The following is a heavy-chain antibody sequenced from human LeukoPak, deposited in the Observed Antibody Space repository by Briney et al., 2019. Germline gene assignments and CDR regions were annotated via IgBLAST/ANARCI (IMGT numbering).Heavy chain of an antibody. CDR1: GGSISPHY. Sequence: PSETLSLTCSVSGGSISPHYWSWIRQSPEKGLEWIGFIHHSGTTTYNPSLQSRVTISVDTSKNQFSLKVTSVTAADTAVYFCARERRDASNYPYYTYYLDVWGKGTAVTVSS. V-gene: IGHV4-59*08. J-gene: IGHJ6*03. CDR3: ARERRDASNYPYYTYYLDV. CDR2: IHHSGTT. D-gene: IGHD5-24*01.